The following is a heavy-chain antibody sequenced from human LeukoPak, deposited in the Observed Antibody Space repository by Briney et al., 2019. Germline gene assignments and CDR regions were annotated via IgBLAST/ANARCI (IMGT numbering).Heavy chain of an antibody. V-gene: IGHV3-23*01. CDR2: ISGSGGSK. J-gene: IGHJ4*02. Sequence: GGSPRLSCAASGFTFSTYAMSWVRQAPGKGLEWVSAISGSGGSKYYADSVKGRFTMPRDNSKNMLYLQMNSLRAEDTAVYYCAKEKYSTGFFDYWGQGALVTVSS. D-gene: IGHD4-11*01. CDR1: GFTFSTYA. CDR3: AKEKYSTGFFDY.